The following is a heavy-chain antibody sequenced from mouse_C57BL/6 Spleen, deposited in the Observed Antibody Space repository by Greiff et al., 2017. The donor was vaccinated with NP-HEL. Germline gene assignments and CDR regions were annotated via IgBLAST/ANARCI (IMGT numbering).Heavy chain of an antibody. Sequence: VKLMESGPELVKPGASVKISCKASGYAFSSSWMNWVKQRPGKGLEWIGRIYPGDGDTNYNGKFKGKATLTADKSSSTAYMQLSSLTSEDSAVYFCARIPYYYGSSLYWYFDVWGTGTTVTVSS. J-gene: IGHJ1*03. V-gene: IGHV1-82*01. CDR3: ARIPYYYGSSLYWYFDV. CDR1: GYAFSSSW. D-gene: IGHD1-1*01. CDR2: IYPGDGDT.